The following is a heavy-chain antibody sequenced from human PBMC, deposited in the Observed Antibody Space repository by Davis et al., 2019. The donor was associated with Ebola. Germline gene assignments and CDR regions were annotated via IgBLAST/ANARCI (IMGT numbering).Heavy chain of an antibody. CDR2: IYHSGST. V-gene: IGHV4-4*02. CDR3: AIVQDIVLMVSPYGMDV. J-gene: IGHJ6*02. CDR1: GGSISSSNW. D-gene: IGHD2-8*01. Sequence: SETLSLTCAVSGGSISSSNWWSWVRQPPGKGLEWIGEIYHSGSTNYNPSLKSRVTISVDKSKNQFSLKLSSVTAADTAVYYCAIVQDIVLMVSPYGMDVWGQGTTVTVSS.